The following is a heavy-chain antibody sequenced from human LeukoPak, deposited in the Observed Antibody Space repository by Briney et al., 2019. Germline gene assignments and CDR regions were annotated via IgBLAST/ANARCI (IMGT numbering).Heavy chain of an antibody. V-gene: IGHV4-59*08. CDR2: IYYSGST. CDR3: ARLPLRSHFDY. J-gene: IGHJ4*02. CDR1: GGSISSYY. Sequence: SETLSLTCTVSGGSISSYYWSWIRQPPGKGLEWIGYIYYSGSTNYNPSLKSRVTISVGTSKNQFSLKLNYVTAADTAVYYCARLPLRSHFDYWGQGTLVTASS.